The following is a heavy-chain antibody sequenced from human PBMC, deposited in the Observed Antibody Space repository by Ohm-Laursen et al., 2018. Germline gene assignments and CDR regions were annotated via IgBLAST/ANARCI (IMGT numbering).Heavy chain of an antibody. CDR1: GFTFSSYN. V-gene: IGHV3-21*01. J-gene: IGHJ6*02. CDR3: ARGYCGSTSCSLYYSYGMDV. CDR2: LSGSSSYI. D-gene: IGHD2-2*01. Sequence: SLRLSCTASGFTFSSYNMNWVRQAPGKGLEWVSSLSGSSSYIYYADSVKGRFTISRDNAKNSLYLQMNSLRAEDTAVYYCARGYCGSTSCSLYYSYGMDVWGQGTTVTVSS.